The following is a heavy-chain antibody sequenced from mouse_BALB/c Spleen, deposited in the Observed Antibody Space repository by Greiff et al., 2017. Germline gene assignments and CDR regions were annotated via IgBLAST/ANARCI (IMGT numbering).Heavy chain of an antibody. J-gene: IGHJ2*01. CDR2: ISYSGST. V-gene: IGHV3-2*02. D-gene: IGHD3-1*01. Sequence: EVQLVESGPGLVKPSQSLSLTCTVTGYSITSDYAWNWIRQFPGNKLEWLGYISYSGSTSYNPSLKSRISITRDTSKNQFFLQLNSVTTEDTATYYCASRGSWAYFDYWGQGTTLTVSS. CDR3: ASRGSWAYFDY. CDR1: GYSITSDYA.